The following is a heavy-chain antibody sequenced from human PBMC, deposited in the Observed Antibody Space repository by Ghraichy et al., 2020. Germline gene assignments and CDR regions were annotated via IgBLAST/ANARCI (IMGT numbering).Heavy chain of an antibody. V-gene: IGHV4-34*01. CDR1: GGSFSGYY. D-gene: IGHD2-15*01. J-gene: IGHJ6*03. CDR3: ARVWSSWRYYYYYYMDV. CDR2: INHSGST. Sequence: SETLSLTCAVYGGSFSGYYWSWIRQPPGKGLEWIGEINHSGSTNYNPSLKSRVTISVDTSKNQFSLKLSSVTAADTAVYYCARVWSSWRYYYYYYMDVWGKGTTVTVSS.